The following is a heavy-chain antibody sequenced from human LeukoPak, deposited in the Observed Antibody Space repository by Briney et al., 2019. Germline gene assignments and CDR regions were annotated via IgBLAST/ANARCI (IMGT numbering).Heavy chain of an antibody. CDR2: IRYDGSNK. J-gene: IGHJ5*02. CDR3: ARGTPGYSSGWMTFLFGWFDP. D-gene: IGHD6-19*01. V-gene: IGHV3-30*02. CDR1: GFTFSSYG. Sequence: PGGSLRLSCAASGFTFSSYGMHWVRQAPGKGLEWVAFIRYDGSNKYYTDSVKGRFTISRDNAKNSLYLQMNSLRAEDMALYYCARGTPGYSSGWMTFLFGWFDPWGQGTLVTVSS.